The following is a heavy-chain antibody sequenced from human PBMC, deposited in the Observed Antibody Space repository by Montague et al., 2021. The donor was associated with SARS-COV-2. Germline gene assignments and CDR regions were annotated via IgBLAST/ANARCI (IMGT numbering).Heavy chain of an antibody. CDR3: ARDLGISLSTGRVDAFDV. V-gene: IGHV6-1*01. D-gene: IGHD5/OR15-5a*01. Sequence: CAISGDSVSSKSAAWNWIRQSPSRGLEWLGRTYYRSKWYTDYVVSVRSRITVNSDTSKNQVSLHLTSVTPDDTAVYFCARDLGISLSTGRVDAFDVWGQGTMVTVSS. CDR2: TYYRSKWYT. J-gene: IGHJ3*01. CDR1: GDSVSSKSAA.